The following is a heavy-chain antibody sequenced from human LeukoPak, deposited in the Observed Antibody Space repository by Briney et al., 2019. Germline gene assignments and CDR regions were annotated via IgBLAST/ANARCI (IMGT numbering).Heavy chain of an antibody. J-gene: IGHJ4*02. V-gene: IGHV1-8*01. CDR2: TNPNSGNT. Sequence: ASVKVSCKASGYTFTSYDINWVRQATGQGLEWMGWTNPNSGNTGYAQKFQGRVTMTRNTSISTAYMELSSLRSEDTAVYYFARSQTLVVTGRGGFGYWGQGTLVTVSS. D-gene: IGHD2-21*02. CDR1: GYTFTSYD. CDR3: ARSQTLVVTGRGGFGY.